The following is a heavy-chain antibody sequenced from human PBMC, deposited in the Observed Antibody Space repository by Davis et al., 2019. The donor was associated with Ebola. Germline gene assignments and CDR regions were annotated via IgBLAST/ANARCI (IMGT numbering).Heavy chain of an antibody. Sequence: MPGGSLRLSCAVYGGSFSGYYWSWIRQPPGKGLEWIGEINHSGSTNYNPSLKSRVTISVDTSKNQVSLNLSSVTAADTAVYFCARRILMTFGGVGHWNIDLWGRGTLVTVSS. CDR2: INHSGST. CDR3: ARRILMTFGGVGHWNIDL. J-gene: IGHJ2*01. CDR1: GGSFSGYY. V-gene: IGHV4-34*01. D-gene: IGHD3-16*01.